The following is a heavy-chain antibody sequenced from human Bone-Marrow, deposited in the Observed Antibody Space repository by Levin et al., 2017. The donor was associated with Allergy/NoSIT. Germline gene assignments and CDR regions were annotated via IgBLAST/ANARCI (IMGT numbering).Heavy chain of an antibody. CDR1: GFTFETSA. CDR2: ISYEGSTR. Sequence: GESLKISCEASGFTFETSALHWVRQVPGKGLEWVAVISYEGSTRYSADSVKGRFTISRDNSKNTLYLQMNSLRVDDTAVYYCATYDCSSVGCYENWFDSWGQGTLVTVSS. CDR3: ATYDCSSVGCYENWFDS. J-gene: IGHJ5*01. D-gene: IGHD3-22*01. V-gene: IGHV3-30*04.